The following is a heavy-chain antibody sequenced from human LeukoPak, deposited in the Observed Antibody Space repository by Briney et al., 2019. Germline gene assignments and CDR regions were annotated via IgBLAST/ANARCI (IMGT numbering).Heavy chain of an antibody. V-gene: IGHV4-59*01. CDR2: IYYSGST. J-gene: IGHJ4*02. CDR3: ARAQKIITIFGVVSDYFDY. CDR1: GGSINNYY. D-gene: IGHD3-3*01. Sequence: PSETLSLTCTFSGGSINNYYWTWIRQSPGMYLEWIGYIYYSGSTNYNPSLKSRVTISVDTSKNQFSLKLSSVTAADTAVYYCARAQKIITIFGVVSDYFDYWGQGTLVTVSS.